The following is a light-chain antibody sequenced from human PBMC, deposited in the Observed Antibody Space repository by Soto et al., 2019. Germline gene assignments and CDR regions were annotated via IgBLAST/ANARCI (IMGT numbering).Light chain of an antibody. CDR1: QSIGTW. Sequence: DVPMTQSPSTLSASVGDRVTVTCRASQSIGTWLAWYQQKPGKAPQLLIYDVSSLESGVPSRFSGSGSGTEFTLTISSLQPADFATYYCQQYNSYSPRTFGQGTKVEIK. CDR2: DVS. V-gene: IGKV1-5*01. CDR3: QQYNSYSPRT. J-gene: IGKJ1*01.